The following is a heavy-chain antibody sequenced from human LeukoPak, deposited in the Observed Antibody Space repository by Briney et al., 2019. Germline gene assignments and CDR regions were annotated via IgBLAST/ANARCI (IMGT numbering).Heavy chain of an antibody. CDR3: ARGIVLMVYAS. CDR1: GGSISSYY. D-gene: IGHD2-8*01. CDR2: IYYSGST. V-gene: IGHV4-59*01. J-gene: IGHJ5*02. Sequence: SETLSLTCTVSGGSISSYYWSWIQQPPGKGLKWIGYIYYSGSTNYNPSLKSRVTISVDTSKNQFSLKLSSVTAADTAVYYCARGIVLMVYASWGQGTLVTVSS.